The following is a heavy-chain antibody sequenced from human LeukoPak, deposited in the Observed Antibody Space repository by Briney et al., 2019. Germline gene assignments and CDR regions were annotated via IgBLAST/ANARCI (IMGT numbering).Heavy chain of an antibody. V-gene: IGHV3-30*04. CDR2: ISYDGSNE. Sequence: GGSLRLSCAASGFTFSSYVMHWVRQAPGKGLEWVAIISYDGSNEYYADSVKGRFTISRDNSKNTLYLQMNSLRAEDTALYYCARDSSSSSPDFDYWGQGTLVTVSS. CDR1: GFTFSSYV. J-gene: IGHJ4*02. CDR3: ARDSSSSSPDFDY. D-gene: IGHD6-6*01.